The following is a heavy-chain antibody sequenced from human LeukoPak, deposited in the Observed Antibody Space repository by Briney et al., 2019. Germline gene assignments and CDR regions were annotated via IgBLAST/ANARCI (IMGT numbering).Heavy chain of an antibody. CDR3: AREPSSADAYDF. J-gene: IGHJ3*01. CDR2: INPNSGAT. CDR1: GYTFTAYY. Sequence: ASVEVSCKASGYTFTAYYIHWVQQAPGQGLEWMGRINPNSGATNYAPKFQGRVTMTRDTSINTAYMELSRLRSDDTAFYYCAREPSSADAYDFWGHGTMVTVSS. V-gene: IGHV1-2*06. D-gene: IGHD6-6*01.